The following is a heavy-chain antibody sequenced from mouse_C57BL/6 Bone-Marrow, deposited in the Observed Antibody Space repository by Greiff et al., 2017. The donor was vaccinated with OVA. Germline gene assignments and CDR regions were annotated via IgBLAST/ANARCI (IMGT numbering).Heavy chain of an antibody. CDR1: GFSLTSYA. Sequence: VKLVESGPGLVAPSQSLSITCTVSGFSLTSYAISWVRQPPGKGLEWLGVIWTGGGTNYNSALKSRLSISKDNSKSQVFLKMNSLQTDDTARYYCAREHDGYPYWYFDVWGTGTTVTVSS. V-gene: IGHV2-9-1*01. D-gene: IGHD2-3*01. CDR3: AREHDGYPYWYFDV. J-gene: IGHJ1*03. CDR2: IWTGGGT.